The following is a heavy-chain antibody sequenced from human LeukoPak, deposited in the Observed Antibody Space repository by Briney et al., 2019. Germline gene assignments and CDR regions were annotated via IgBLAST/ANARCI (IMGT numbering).Heavy chain of an antibody. D-gene: IGHD5-12*01. CDR2: IFSNDEK. V-gene: IGHV2-26*01. Sequence: SGPTLVNPTETLTLTCTVSGFSLSNARMGVSWIRQPPGKALEWLAHIFSNDEKSYSTSLKSRLTISKDTSKSQVVLTMTNMDPVDTATYYCARISRGHSGYVVSDYWGQGTLVTVSS. CDR3: ARISRGHSGYVVSDY. CDR1: GFSLSNARMG. J-gene: IGHJ4*02.